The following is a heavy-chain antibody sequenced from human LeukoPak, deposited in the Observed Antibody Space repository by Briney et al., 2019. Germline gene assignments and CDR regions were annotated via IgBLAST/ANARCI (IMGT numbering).Heavy chain of an antibody. D-gene: IGHD1-26*01. CDR2: ILYDGSNK. Sequence: GGSLRLSCAASGFTFSSYIMHWVRQAPGKGLEWVAVILYDGSNKYYADSVKGRFTISRDNSKNTLYLQMNSLRAEDTAVYYCATPSGSYRHVDYWGQGTLVTVSS. V-gene: IGHV3-30-3*01. J-gene: IGHJ4*02. CDR1: GFTFSSYI. CDR3: ATPSGSYRHVDY.